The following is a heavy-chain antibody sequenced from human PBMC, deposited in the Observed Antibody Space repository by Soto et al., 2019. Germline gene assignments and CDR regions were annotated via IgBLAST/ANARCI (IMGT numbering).Heavy chain of an antibody. J-gene: IGHJ4*02. CDR1: GGSFSGYY. Sequence: SETLSLTCAVYGGSFSGYYWSWIRQPPGKGLEWIGEINHSGSTNYNPSLKSRVTISVDTSKNQFSLKLSSVTAADTAVYYCASSCGDYVAYWGQGTLVTVSS. D-gene: IGHD3-16*01. CDR3: ASSCGDYVAY. V-gene: IGHV4-34*01. CDR2: INHSGST.